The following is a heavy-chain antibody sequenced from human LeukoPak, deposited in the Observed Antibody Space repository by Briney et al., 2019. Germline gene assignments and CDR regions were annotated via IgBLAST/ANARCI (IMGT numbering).Heavy chain of an antibody. CDR1: RFTFSSYW. Sequence: PGGSLRLSCAASRFTFSSYWMHWVRHAPGKGLVWVSRINSDGSSTSYADSVKGRFTISRDNAKNTLYLQMNSLRAEDTAVYYCAASSVGARLDAFDIWGQGTMVTVSS. D-gene: IGHD1-26*01. V-gene: IGHV3-74*01. CDR2: INSDGSST. J-gene: IGHJ3*02. CDR3: AASSVGARLDAFDI.